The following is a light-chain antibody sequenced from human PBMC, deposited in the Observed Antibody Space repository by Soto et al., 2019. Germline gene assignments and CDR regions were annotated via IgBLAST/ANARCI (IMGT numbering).Light chain of an antibody. J-gene: IGKJ1*01. V-gene: IGKV3-11*01. CDR2: DAS. Sequence: EIVLTQSPATLSLSPGERATLSCRASQSVSSYLAWYQQKLGQAPRLLNYDASNRAAGIPARFSGRGSVTDFTLTISSLEPDDIAVYYCQQRNNWPWTFGQGTKVESK. CDR3: QQRNNWPWT. CDR1: QSVSSY.